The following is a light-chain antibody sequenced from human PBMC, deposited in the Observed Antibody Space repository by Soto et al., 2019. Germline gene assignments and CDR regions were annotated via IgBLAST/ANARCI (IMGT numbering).Light chain of an antibody. J-gene: IGKJ4*01. CDR3: QQYNNWPL. Sequence: MTQSPSSLSASVGDRVTITCQASQDISRYLNWYQQKPGQAPRLLIYGASTRATGIPARFSGSGSGTEFTLIISSLQSEDSAVYYCQQYNNWPLFGGGTKVDIK. V-gene: IGKV3-15*01. CDR1: QDISRY. CDR2: GAS.